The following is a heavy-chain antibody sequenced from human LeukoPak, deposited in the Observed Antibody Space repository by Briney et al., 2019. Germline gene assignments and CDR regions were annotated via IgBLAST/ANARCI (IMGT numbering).Heavy chain of an antibody. Sequence: GGSLRLSCAASGFTFSDSTMHWVRQASGKGLEWVGRIRNKANNYATAYATSVKGRFTISRDDSKNTLYLQMNSLKTEDTAVYYCTTDLVYGSGSYDYFDYWGQGTLVTVSS. V-gene: IGHV3-73*01. CDR1: GFTFSDST. CDR3: TTDLVYGSGSYDYFDY. J-gene: IGHJ4*02. CDR2: IRNKANNYAT. D-gene: IGHD3-10*01.